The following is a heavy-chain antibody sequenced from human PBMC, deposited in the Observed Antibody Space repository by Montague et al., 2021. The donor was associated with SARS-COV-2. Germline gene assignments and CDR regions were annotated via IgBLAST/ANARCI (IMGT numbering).Heavy chain of an antibody. CDR2: IWYDGSNK. V-gene: IGHV3-33*03. CDR1: GFIFSNYG. J-gene: IGHJ6*02. CDR3: ASLTTDTLYYYYGMDV. Sequence: SLRLSCAASGFIFSNYGMNWVRQAPGKGLEWVAVIWYDGSNKYYADSVKGRFTISRDNAKNSLYPQMNSLRAEDTAVYYCASLTTDTLYYYYGMDVWGQGTTVTVSS. D-gene: IGHD1-14*01.